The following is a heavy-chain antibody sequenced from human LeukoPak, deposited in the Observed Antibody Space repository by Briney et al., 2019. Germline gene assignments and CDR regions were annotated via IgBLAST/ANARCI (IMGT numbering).Heavy chain of an antibody. Sequence: GRSMRLSCAASGFTFSSYGMHWVRQAPGKGLEWVAVIWYDGSNKYYADSVKGRFTISRDNSKNTLYLQMNSLRAEDTAVYYCARDSGQLAFDYWGQGTLVTVSS. V-gene: IGHV3-33*01. D-gene: IGHD6-6*01. CDR1: GFTFSSYG. CDR2: IWYDGSNK. J-gene: IGHJ4*02. CDR3: ARDSGQLAFDY.